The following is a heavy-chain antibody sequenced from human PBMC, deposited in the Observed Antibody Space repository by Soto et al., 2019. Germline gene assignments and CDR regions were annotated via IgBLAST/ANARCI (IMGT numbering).Heavy chain of an antibody. J-gene: IGHJ5*02. CDR1: GFTFSTDW. CDR2: ITNDGSAQ. CDR3: AGEHWYRFDP. V-gene: IGHV3-7*01. D-gene: IGHD2-8*02. Sequence: EVQLVESGGGLVQPGGSLRLSCAASGFTFSTDWMSWVRQAPGKRLEWVATITNDGSAQYYVDSVKGRFAISRDNARNSLYLHMNSLRADDTAVYYCAGEHWYRFDPWGQGTLVTVSS.